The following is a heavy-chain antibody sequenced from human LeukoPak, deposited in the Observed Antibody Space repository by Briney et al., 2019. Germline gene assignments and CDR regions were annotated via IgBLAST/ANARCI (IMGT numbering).Heavy chain of an antibody. Sequence: ASVKVSCKASGGTFSSYAISWVRQAPGQGLEWMGRIIPIFGTANYAQKFQGRVTITTDESTSTAYMELSSLRSEDTAVYHCARAIVAYCGGDCYSVHFDYWGQGTLVTVSS. D-gene: IGHD2-21*02. CDR2: IIPIFGTA. CDR1: GGTFSSYA. J-gene: IGHJ4*02. CDR3: ARAIVAYCGGDCYSVHFDY. V-gene: IGHV1-69*05.